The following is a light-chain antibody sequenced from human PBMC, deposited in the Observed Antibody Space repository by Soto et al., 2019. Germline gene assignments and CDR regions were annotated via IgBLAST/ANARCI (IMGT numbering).Light chain of an antibody. CDR1: QSISSW. V-gene: IGKV1-5*03. J-gene: IGKJ1*01. CDR2: KAS. Sequence: DIQMTQSPSTLSASVGDRVTIPCRASQSISSWLAWYQQQPGKAPKLLIYKASSLESGVPSRFSGSGSGTEFTLTSSSLQPDDFASYCCQQYNSYSRTFGQGTKVDIK. CDR3: QQYNSYSRT.